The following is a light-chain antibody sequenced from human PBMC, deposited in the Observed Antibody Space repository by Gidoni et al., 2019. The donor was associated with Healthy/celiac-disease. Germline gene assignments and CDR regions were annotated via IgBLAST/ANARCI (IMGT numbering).Light chain of an antibody. V-gene: IGKV3-15*01. J-gene: IGKJ4*01. CDR3: QKDKWPLT. CDR2: GAS. CDR1: QSVSSN. Sequence: IVMTQSLATLSVSPGERATLSCRASQSVSSNLAWYQQKPGQATRLLIYGASTRATGIPARFSGSGFGTEFNLTISSRQFEDFELYSGQKDKWPLTFGGGTKVEIK.